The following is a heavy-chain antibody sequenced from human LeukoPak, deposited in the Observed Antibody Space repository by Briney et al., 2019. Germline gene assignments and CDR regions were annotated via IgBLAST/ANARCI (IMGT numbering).Heavy chain of an antibody. CDR1: GFTFSSYG. CDR3: AKEVGYYGSEGLDY. Sequence: SLRLSCAASGFTFSSYGMHWVRQAPGKGLEWVAVISYDGSNKYYADSVKGRFTISRDNSKNTLYLQMNSLRAEDTAVYYCAKEVGYYGSEGLDYWGQGTLVTVSS. D-gene: IGHD3-10*01. V-gene: IGHV3-30*18. J-gene: IGHJ4*02. CDR2: ISYDGSNK.